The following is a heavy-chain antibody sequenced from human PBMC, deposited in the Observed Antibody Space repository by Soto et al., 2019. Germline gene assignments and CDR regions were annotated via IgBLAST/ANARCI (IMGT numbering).Heavy chain of an antibody. J-gene: IGHJ4*02. Sequence: VSVKVSCKSSGSTFTAYYIHWVRPAPGHGLEWVGWINPNGGGTKYAQKFQARVTMTRDTSINTDYMELTRLTSDETAVYYCAKAVHTMVHGFRCRVDQWGQGTLGTASS. CDR3: AKAVHTMVHGFRCRVDQ. CDR2: INPNGGGT. CDR1: GSTFTAYY. D-gene: IGHD3-10*01. V-gene: IGHV1-2*02.